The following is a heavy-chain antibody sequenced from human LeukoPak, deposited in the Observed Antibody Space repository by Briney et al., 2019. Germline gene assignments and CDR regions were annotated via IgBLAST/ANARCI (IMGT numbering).Heavy chain of an antibody. Sequence: PSQTLSLTCAVSGGSISSGGYSWSWIRQPPGQGLEWIGYIYHSGSTYYNPSLKSRVTISVDRSKNQFSLKLSSVTAADTAVYYCARAFHYYGSGSYYLGAFDIWGQGTMVTVSS. V-gene: IGHV4-30-2*01. CDR3: ARAFHYYGSGSYYLGAFDI. D-gene: IGHD3-10*01. CDR2: IYHSGST. J-gene: IGHJ3*02. CDR1: GGSISSGGYS.